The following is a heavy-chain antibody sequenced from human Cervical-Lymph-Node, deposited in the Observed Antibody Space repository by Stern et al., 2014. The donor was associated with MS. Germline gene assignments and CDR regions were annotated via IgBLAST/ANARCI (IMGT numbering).Heavy chain of an antibody. CDR1: GFTFSSYG. CDR3: ARALIDYGPDWYFDL. D-gene: IGHD4-17*01. CDR2: IWYDGINK. Sequence: VQLVESGGGVVQPGRSLRLSCAASGFTFSSYGMHWVRQAPGKGLEWVAVIWYDGINKYYADSVKGRFTSSRDNSKNTLYLQMNSLRAEDTAVYYCARALIDYGPDWYFDLWGRGTLVTVSS. J-gene: IGHJ2*01. V-gene: IGHV3-33*01.